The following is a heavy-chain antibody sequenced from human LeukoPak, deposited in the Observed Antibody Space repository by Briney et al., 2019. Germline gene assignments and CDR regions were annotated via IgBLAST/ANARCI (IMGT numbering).Heavy chain of an antibody. J-gene: IGHJ4*02. CDR2: IDIWSSPT. CDR3: ARDRGTSLVGADFDS. Sequence: GGSLRLSCVASGFTFTRHGMNWVRQAPGKGLEWISFIDIWSSPTYYADSVKGRFTISRDNAKNSIFLQLNSLRVEDTAVYYCARDRGTSLVGADFDSWGQGTLVTVPS. D-gene: IGHD1-26*01. V-gene: IGHV3-48*01. CDR1: GFTFTRHG.